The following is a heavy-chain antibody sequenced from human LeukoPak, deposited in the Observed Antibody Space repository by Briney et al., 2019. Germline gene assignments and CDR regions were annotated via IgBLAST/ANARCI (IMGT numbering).Heavy chain of an antibody. CDR3: ARNGVASTYDI. CDR2: ITPDGSGT. Sequence: GGSLRLSCAASGFTFSSHWMHWVRRTPGKGLVWVSYITPDGSGTKYADSVKGRFTISRDHPKNTLYLQMNSLRAEDTAVYYCARNGVASTYDIWGQGTMVTVSS. V-gene: IGHV3-74*03. CDR1: GFTFSSHW. J-gene: IGHJ3*02. D-gene: IGHD3-3*01.